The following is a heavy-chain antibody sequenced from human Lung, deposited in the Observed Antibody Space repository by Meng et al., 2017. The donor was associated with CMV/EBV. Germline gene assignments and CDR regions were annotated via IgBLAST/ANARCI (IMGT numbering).Heavy chain of an antibody. CDR1: GFAFTSYW. J-gene: IGHJ4*02. Sequence: GESLKISCAASGFAFTSYWMHWVRQVPGKGLVWVSRINVDGTSTTYGDSVKGRFTMSRDNTKNTMYLQMNSLSAEDTAVYYCGRDVVGHTVDYWGQGTLVTVSS. D-gene: IGHD2-21*01. CDR3: GRDVVGHTVDY. CDR2: INVDGTST. V-gene: IGHV3-74*01.